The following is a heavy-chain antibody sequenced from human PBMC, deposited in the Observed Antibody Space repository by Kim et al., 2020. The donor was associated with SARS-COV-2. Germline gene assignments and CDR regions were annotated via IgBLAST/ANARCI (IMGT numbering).Heavy chain of an antibody. Sequence: SETLSLTFTVSGGSISSYYWSWIRQPAGKGLEWIGRIYTSGSTNYNPSLKSRVTMSVDTSKNQFSLKLSSVTAADTAVYYCARGGPQWLVQDLYYFDYWGQGTLVTVSS. V-gene: IGHV4-4*07. D-gene: IGHD6-19*01. CDR3: ARGGPQWLVQDLYYFDY. CDR2: IYTSGST. CDR1: GGSISSYY. J-gene: IGHJ4*02.